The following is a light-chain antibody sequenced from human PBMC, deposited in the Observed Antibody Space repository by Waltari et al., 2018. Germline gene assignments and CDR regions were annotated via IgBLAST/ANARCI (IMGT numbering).Light chain of an antibody. CDR3: QQYNSYSALT. Sequence: DIQITQSPSTPSASVGDRVTIPCRASQSISSWLAWYQQKPGKAPKLLIYKASSLESGVPSRFSGSGSGTEFTLTISSLQPDDFATYYCQQYNSYSALTFGGGTKVEIK. CDR2: KAS. J-gene: IGKJ4*01. V-gene: IGKV1-5*03. CDR1: QSISSW.